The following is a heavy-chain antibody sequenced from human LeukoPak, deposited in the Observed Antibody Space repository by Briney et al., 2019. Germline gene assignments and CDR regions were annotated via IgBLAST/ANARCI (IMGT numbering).Heavy chain of an antibody. CDR1: GYSISRGYY. D-gene: IGHD3-10*01. J-gene: IGHJ4*02. CDR3: ARAGWIITSGIDY. Sequence: PSETLSLTCGASGYSISRGYYWAWIRQPPGKGLEWIGTIYHIGSTYYTPSLGSRVTISVDTSKNEFSLNLKSVTAADTAVYYCARAGWIITSGIDYWGQGALVTVSS. CDR2: IYHIGST. V-gene: IGHV4-38-2*01.